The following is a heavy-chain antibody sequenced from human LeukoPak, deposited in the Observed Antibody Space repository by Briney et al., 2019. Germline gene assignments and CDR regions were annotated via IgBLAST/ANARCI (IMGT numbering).Heavy chain of an antibody. CDR2: INHSGST. CDR3: ARATTYDSSGYYYYLFDY. V-gene: IGHV4-34*01. Sequence: PSETLSLTCAVYGGSFSGYYWSWIRQPPGKGLEWIGEINHSGSTNYNPSLKSRVTISVDTSKNQFSLKLSSVTAADTAVYYCARATTYDSSGYYYYLFDYWGQGTLVTVSS. CDR1: GGSFSGYY. J-gene: IGHJ4*02. D-gene: IGHD3-22*01.